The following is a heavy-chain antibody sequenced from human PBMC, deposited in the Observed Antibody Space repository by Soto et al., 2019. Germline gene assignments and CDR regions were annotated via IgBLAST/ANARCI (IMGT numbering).Heavy chain of an antibody. Sequence: PSETPALTCAVSGGSVSSGEYYGSWIRQPPGKGLEWIGYIYYSGSTYYNPSLKSRVTISVDTSKNQFSLKLSSVTAADTAVYYCARGYQGYCSSTSCYRAYYYYGMDVWGQGTTVTVSS. CDR2: IYYSGST. CDR3: ARGYQGYCSSTSCYRAYYYYGMDV. V-gene: IGHV4-30-4*02. D-gene: IGHD2-2*01. J-gene: IGHJ6*02. CDR1: GGSVSSGEYY.